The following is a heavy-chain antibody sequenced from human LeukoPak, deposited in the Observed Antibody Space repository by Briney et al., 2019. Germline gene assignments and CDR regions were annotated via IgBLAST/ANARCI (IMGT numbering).Heavy chain of an antibody. J-gene: IGHJ4*02. V-gene: IGHV4-39*01. CDR1: GGSFSSSSYY. Sequence: SETLSLTCTVSGGSFSSSSYYWDWIRQPPGKGLEWIGSIYYSGSTYYNPSLKSRVTISVDTSKNQFSLKLSSVTAADTAVYYCARLDDRAARIGVGHSSSWSSRRGFDYWGQGTLVTVSS. D-gene: IGHD6-13*01. CDR2: IYYSGST. CDR3: ARLDDRAARIGVGHSSSWSSRRGFDY.